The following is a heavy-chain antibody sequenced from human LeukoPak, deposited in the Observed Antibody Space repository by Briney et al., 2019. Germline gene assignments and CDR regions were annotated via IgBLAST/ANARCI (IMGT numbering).Heavy chain of an antibody. D-gene: IGHD3-10*01. V-gene: IGHV3-30-3*01. J-gene: IGHJ4*02. CDR1: GFTFSSYA. CDR2: ISYDGSNK. CDR3: ARDVPYGSGSYFDY. Sequence: GRSLRLSCAASGFTFSSYAMHWVRQAPGKGLEWVAVISYDGSNKYYADSVKGRFTISRDNSKNTLYLQMNSLRAEDTAVYYCARDVPYGSGSYFDYWGQGTLVTVSS.